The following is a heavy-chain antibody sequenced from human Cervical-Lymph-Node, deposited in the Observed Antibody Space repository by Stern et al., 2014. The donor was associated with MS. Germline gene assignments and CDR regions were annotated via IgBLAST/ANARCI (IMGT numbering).Heavy chain of an antibody. V-gene: IGHV5-51*03. J-gene: IGHJ4*02. D-gene: IGHD5-12*01. Sequence: VQLVQSGAEVKKPGESLKISCEASGYLFDDYWIGWVRQMSGRGLELVAIIFPRDSNTRYSPSVQGQVTISADKSISTAYLQWSSLKASDTAMYYGARSPATPSGYDRFDYWGQGALVTVSS. CDR3: ARSPATPSGYDRFDY. CDR2: IFPRDSNT. CDR1: GYLFDDYW.